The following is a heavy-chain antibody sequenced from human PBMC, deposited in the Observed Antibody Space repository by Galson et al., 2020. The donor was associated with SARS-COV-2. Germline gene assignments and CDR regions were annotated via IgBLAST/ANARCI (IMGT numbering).Heavy chain of an antibody. Sequence: GGSLRLSCSASGFTFSVYAMHWVRQAPGKGLECAAVISYDGTEKYYADSVRGRFTISRDNSKNTLYLQMNSLRPEDTALYYCARDTSVLGSTSSGIGSWGQGALVTVSS. J-gene: IGHJ4*02. D-gene: IGHD6-6*01. CDR1: GFTFSVYA. CDR3: ARDTSVLGSTSSGIGS. CDR2: ISYDGTEK. V-gene: IGHV3-30*04.